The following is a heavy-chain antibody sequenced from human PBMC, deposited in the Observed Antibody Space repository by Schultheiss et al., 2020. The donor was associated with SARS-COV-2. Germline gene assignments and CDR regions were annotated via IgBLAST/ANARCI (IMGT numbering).Heavy chain of an antibody. J-gene: IGHJ4*02. CDR3: ARGREGADGLDY. CDR2: IYHSGDT. V-gene: IGHV4-38-2*01. Sequence: SETLSLTCAVSGYSISSGYYWGWIRQPPGKGLEWIGSIYHSGDTFYNPSLKSRVTISLDTSKNHLSLKLSSVTAADTAVYYCARGREGADGLDYWGQGTLVTVSS. CDR1: GYSISSGYY.